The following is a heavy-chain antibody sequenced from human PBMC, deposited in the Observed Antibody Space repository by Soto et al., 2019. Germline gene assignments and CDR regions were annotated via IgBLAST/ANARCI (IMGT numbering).Heavy chain of an antibody. CDR2: IWYDGTNK. V-gene: IGHV3-33*01. J-gene: IGHJ4*02. D-gene: IGHD3-16*01. CDR1: GFTFSSYG. Sequence: LRLSCATSGFTFSSYGMHWVRQAPGKGLEWVAVIWYDGTNKYYADSVKGRFTISRDNSKNTLYLQMNSLRAEDTAVYYCARDRGLNGFFDSWGQGTLVTVSS. CDR3: ARDRGLNGFFDS.